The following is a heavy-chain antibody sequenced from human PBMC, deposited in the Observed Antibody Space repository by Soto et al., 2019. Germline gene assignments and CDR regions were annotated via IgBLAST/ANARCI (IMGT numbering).Heavy chain of an antibody. CDR1: GGSISSSSYY. D-gene: IGHD3-3*01. CDR2: IYYSGST. Sequence: SETLSLTCTVSGGSISSSSYYWGWIRQPPGKGLEWIGSIYYSGSTFHNPSLKSRVTISVDTSKNQFSLKLSSVSAADTAVFYRARTDYDFRNGHDAFEIWGQGTTVTVSS. CDR3: ARTDYDFRNGHDAFEI. V-gene: IGHV4-39*01. J-gene: IGHJ3*02.